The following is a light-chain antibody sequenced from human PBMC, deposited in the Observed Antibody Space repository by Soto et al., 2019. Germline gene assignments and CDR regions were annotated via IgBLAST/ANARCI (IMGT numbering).Light chain of an antibody. V-gene: IGKV1-39*01. Sequence: DIQMTQSPSSLSASVGDRVNISCRASQSISRYLNWYQQTPWRAPKLLIYAASTLQSGVPSRFSGSGSGADFTLTISSLQPEDSATYYCQLSHTTLTFGQGTRLEIK. CDR3: QLSHTTLT. CDR2: AAS. CDR1: QSISRY. J-gene: IGKJ5*01.